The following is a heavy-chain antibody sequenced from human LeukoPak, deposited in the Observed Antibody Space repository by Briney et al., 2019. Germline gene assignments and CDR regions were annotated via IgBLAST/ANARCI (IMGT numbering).Heavy chain of an antibody. Sequence: PSETLSLTCTVSGSSVSSDYWSWIRQPPGRGLEWIGYIYYSGSTNYNPSLKSRVTISVDTSKNQFSLKLSSVTAADTAVYYCARPRDGYKYFDYWGQGTLVTVSS. D-gene: IGHD5-24*01. CDR1: GSSVSSDY. J-gene: IGHJ4*02. CDR3: ARPRDGYKYFDY. V-gene: IGHV4-59*02. CDR2: IYYSGST.